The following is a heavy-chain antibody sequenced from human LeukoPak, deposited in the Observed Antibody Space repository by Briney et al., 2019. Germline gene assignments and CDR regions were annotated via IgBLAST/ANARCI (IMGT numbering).Heavy chain of an antibody. CDR3: ARRVGATHPFDY. V-gene: IGHV5-51*01. Sequence: GESLKISCKGSGYSFTTFWIDWVRQMPGKGLEWMGIIYPGDSDTTYSPSFQGQVTISADKSISTAYLQWSSLKASDTAMYYCARRVGATHPFDYWGQGARVTVSS. D-gene: IGHD1-26*01. CDR2: IYPGDSDT. J-gene: IGHJ4*02. CDR1: GYSFTTFW.